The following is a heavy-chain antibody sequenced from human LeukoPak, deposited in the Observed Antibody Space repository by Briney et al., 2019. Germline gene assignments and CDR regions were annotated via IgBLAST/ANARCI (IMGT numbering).Heavy chain of an antibody. V-gene: IGHV3-23*01. CDR2: ISGSGGST. Sequence: PGGSLRLSCAASGFTFSSYAMSWVRQAPGKGLEWVSAISGSGGSTYYADSVKGRFTISRENSKNTLYLQMNSLRAKDTAVYYCAKGEYSSSYGWFDPWGQGTLVTVSS. CDR3: AKGEYSSSYGWFDP. D-gene: IGHD6-6*01. J-gene: IGHJ5*02. CDR1: GFTFSSYA.